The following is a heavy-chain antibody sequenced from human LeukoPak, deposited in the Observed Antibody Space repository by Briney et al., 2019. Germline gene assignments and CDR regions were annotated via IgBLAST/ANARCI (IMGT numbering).Heavy chain of an antibody. CDR2: IIPIFGTA. CDR3: AIPGIAVAGRFDY. V-gene: IGHV1-69*05. Sequence: ASVKVSCKASGGTFSSYAIGWVRQAPGQGLEWMGRIIPIFGTANYAQKFQGRVTITTDESPSTAYMELSSLRSEDTAVYYCAIPGIAVAGRFDYWGQGTLVTVSS. D-gene: IGHD6-19*01. CDR1: GGTFSSYA. J-gene: IGHJ4*02.